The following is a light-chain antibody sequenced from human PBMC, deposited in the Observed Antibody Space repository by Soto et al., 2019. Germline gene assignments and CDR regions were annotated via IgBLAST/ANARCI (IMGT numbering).Light chain of an antibody. J-gene: IGKJ5*01. V-gene: IGKV3-15*01. CDR3: QQYKNWIT. CDR2: AAS. Sequence: EIVLTQSPATLSLSPGERATLSCRASQSVSSSLAWYQQNPGQAPRLLIYAASARATGIPDRFSGSGSGTEFTLTISSLQSEDFAVYYCQQYKNWITFGQGTRLEIK. CDR1: QSVSSS.